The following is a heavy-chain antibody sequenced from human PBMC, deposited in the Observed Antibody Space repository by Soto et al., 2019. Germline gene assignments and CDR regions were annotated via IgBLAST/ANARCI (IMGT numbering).Heavy chain of an antibody. Sequence: EVQLVESGGGLVQPGVSLSLACAASGFTLSDHYMDWVRQAPGKGLEWVGRSTNKANSYTADYAPSVKGRFTISIDDSKNSLHLQMNRLKTEDTAMYFCARAVEYGYSGYYYYGMDVWGQGTTVTVSS. J-gene: IGHJ6*02. CDR1: GFTLSDHY. CDR3: ARAVEYGYSGYYYYGMDV. CDR2: STNKANSYTA. V-gene: IGHV3-72*01. D-gene: IGHD4-17*01.